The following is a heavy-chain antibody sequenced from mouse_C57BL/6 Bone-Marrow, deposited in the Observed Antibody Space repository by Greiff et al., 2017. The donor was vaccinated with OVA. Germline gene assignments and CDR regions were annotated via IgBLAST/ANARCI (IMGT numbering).Heavy chain of an antibody. CDR3: TRGLRPDAD. CDR2: ISSGGDYI. CDR1: GFTFSSYA. J-gene: IGHJ3*01. D-gene: IGHD2-4*01. Sequence: EVQVVESGAGLVKPGGSLKLSCAASGFTFSSYAMSWVRQTPEKRLEWVAYISSGGDYIYYAATVKGRFTISRDKAWNTLYLQMSSLKSGDTAMNYCTRGLRPDADWGQGTLGTVSA. V-gene: IGHV5-9-1*02.